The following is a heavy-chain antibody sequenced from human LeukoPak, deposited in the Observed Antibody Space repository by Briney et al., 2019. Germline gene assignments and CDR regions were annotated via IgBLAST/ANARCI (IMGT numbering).Heavy chain of an antibody. J-gene: IGHJ3*02. CDR1: GGSMSSYY. CDR2: IYYSGST. CDR3: ARGDGAFDI. Sequence: SETLSLTCTVSGGSMSSYYWNCIRQPPGKGLEWIGYIYYSGSTNYNPSLKSRLTISIDTSKNQFSLKLNSVTAADTAVYYCARGDGAFDIWGQGTMVTVSS. D-gene: IGHD5-24*01. V-gene: IGHV4-59*01.